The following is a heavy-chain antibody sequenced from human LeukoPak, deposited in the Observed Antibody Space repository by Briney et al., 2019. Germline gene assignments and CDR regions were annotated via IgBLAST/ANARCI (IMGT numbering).Heavy chain of an antibody. CDR1: GGSFSGYY. V-gene: IGHV4-34*01. CDR3: ARGVDYYGSGSYEASFDY. J-gene: IGHJ4*02. Sequence: SETLSLTCAVYGGSFSGYYWSWIRQPPGKGLEWIGEINHSGSTYYNPSLKSRVTISVDTSKNQFSLKLSSVTAADTAVYYCARGVDYYGSGSYEASFDYWGQGTLVTVSS. D-gene: IGHD3-10*01. CDR2: INHSGST.